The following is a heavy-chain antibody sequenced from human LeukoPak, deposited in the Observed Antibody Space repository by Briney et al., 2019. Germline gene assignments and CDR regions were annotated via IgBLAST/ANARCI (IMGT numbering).Heavy chain of an antibody. D-gene: IGHD3-10*01. CDR3: ARISSLAGSSNY. J-gene: IGHJ4*02. CDR1: GYSISSGYY. Sequence: SETLSLTCAVSGYSISSGYYWGWIRQPPGKGLEWLGSIYHSGSTYYNPSLKSRVTISVDTSKNQFSLKLSSVTAADTAVYYCARISSLAGSSNYWGQGTLVTVSS. CDR2: IYHSGST. V-gene: IGHV4-38-2*01.